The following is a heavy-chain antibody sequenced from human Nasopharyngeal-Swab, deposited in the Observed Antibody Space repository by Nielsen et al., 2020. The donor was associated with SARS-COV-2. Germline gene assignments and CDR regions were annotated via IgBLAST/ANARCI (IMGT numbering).Heavy chain of an antibody. D-gene: IGHD4-17*01. Sequence: SVKVSCKASGGTFSSYAISWVRQAPGQGLEWMGGIIPIFGTANYAQKFQGRVTITADKSTSTAYMELSSLRSDDTAVYYCARVATGGTTVTTKPFDYWGQGTLVTVSS. J-gene: IGHJ4*02. CDR2: IIPIFGTA. V-gene: IGHV1-69*06. CDR3: ARVATGGTTVTTKPFDY. CDR1: GGTFSSYA.